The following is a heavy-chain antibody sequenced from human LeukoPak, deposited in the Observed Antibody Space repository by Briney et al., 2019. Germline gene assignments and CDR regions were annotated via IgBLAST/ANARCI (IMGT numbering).Heavy chain of an antibody. V-gene: IGHV3-7*01. Sequence: PGGSLRLSCAASGFTFSSYWMSWVRQAPGKGLEWVANIKEDGSEKYYVDSVKGRFTISRDNAKNSLYLRMNSLRAEDTAVYYCAREWIQLWPGDYWGQGTLVTVSS. CDR1: GFTFSSYW. J-gene: IGHJ4*02. CDR3: AREWIQLWPGDY. CDR2: IKEDGSEK. D-gene: IGHD5-18*01.